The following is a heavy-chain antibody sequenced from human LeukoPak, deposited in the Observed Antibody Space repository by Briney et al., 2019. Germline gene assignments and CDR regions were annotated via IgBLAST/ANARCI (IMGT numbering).Heavy chain of an antibody. J-gene: IGHJ4*02. CDR2: IKHDGSEK. CDR3: ATDRGWRTSGYYLYYFEY. V-gene: IGHV3-7*01. D-gene: IGHD3-3*01. CDR1: GFIFTNYF. Sequence: GGSLRLSCAASGFIFTNYFMSWVRQAPGKGLEWVASIKHDGSEKYYVDSVRGRFTISRNNTMNSLYLQMSSLRAEDTAVYYCATDRGWRTSGYYLYYFEYWGQGTLVTYSS.